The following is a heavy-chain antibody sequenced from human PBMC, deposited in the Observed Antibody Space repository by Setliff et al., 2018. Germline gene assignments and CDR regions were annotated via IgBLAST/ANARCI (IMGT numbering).Heavy chain of an antibody. J-gene: IGHJ4*02. D-gene: IGHD4-17*01. CDR1: GFTFSSYS. CDR2: ISSSSSYI. V-gene: IGHV3-21*01. Sequence: PGGSLRLSCAASGFTFSSYSMNWVRQAPGKGLEWVSSISSSSSYIYYADSVKGRFTISRDNAKNSLYLQMNSLRVEDTAVYYCSRDLQGSGDYVVDYWGQGTLVTAPQ. CDR3: SRDLQGSGDYVVDY.